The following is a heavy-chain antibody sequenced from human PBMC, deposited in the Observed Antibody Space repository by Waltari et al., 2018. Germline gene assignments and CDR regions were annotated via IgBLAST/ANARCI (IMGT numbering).Heavy chain of an antibody. D-gene: IGHD6-13*01. Sequence: QLQLQESGPGLVKPSETLSLTCTVSGGSISSSSYYWGWIRQPPGKGLEWFGSIYYSGSTYYNPSLKSRVTISVDTSKNQFSLKLSSVTAADTAVYYCARGLGVAAAGPAGYWGQGTLVTVSS. CDR2: IYYSGST. CDR1: GGSISSSSYY. V-gene: IGHV4-39*07. J-gene: IGHJ4*02. CDR3: ARGLGVAAAGPAGY.